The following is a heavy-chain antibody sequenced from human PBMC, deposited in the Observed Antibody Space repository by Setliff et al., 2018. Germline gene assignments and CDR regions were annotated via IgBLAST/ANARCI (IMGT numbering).Heavy chain of an antibody. J-gene: IGHJ4*02. CDR1: GYTFTSYD. CDR2: MNPNSGNT. V-gene: IGHV1-8*02. CDR3: ARRVGSVGIQLPDY. Sequence: GASVKVSCKASGYTFTSYDINWVRQATGQGLEWMGWMNPNSGNTGYAQKFQGRVTMTRNTSISTAYMELCSLRSEDTAVYYCARRVGSVGIQLPDYRGQGTLVTVSS. D-gene: IGHD5-18*01.